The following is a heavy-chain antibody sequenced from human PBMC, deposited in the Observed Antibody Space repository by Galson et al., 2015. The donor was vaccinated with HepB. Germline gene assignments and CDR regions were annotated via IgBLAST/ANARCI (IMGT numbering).Heavy chain of an antibody. V-gene: IGHV3-9*01. CDR1: GFTFDDYA. J-gene: IGHJ4*02. CDR3: ARADQQLVLALGY. CDR2: ISWNSGSI. D-gene: IGHD6-13*01. Sequence: SLRLSCAASGFTFDDYAMHWVRQAPGKGLEWVSGISWNSGSIGYADSVKGRFTISRDNSKNTLYLQMNSLRAEDTAVYYCARADQQLVLALGYWGQGTLVTVSS.